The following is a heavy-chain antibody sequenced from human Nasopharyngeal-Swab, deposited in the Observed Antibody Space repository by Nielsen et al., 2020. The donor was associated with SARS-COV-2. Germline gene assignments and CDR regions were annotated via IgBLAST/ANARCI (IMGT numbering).Heavy chain of an antibody. D-gene: IGHD3-10*01. V-gene: IGHV5-51*01. CDR2: IFPYDSDT. Sequence: GESLKISCKGSGYIFNNYWIGWVRQMPGKGLEWMGIIFPYDSDTSYSPSFQGQVTISADVSTKTAYLQWSGLKASDTAMYYCARTEYGSGTNFDYWGQGTLVTVSS. CDR3: ARTEYGSGTNFDY. CDR1: GYIFNNYW. J-gene: IGHJ4*02.